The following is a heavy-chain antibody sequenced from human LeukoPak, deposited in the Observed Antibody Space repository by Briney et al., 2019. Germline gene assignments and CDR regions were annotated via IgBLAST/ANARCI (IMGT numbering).Heavy chain of an antibody. CDR2: ISGSGGST. CDR3: AKDETPYSRAYYGMDV. J-gene: IGHJ6*02. D-gene: IGHD6-13*01. V-gene: IGHV3-23*01. Sequence: GGSLRLSCAASGFTFSSYAMSWVRQAPGKGLEWVSAISGSGGSTYYADSVKGRFTISRDNSKNTLYLQMNSLRAEDTAVYYCAKDETPYSRAYYGMDVWGQGTTVTVSS. CDR1: GFTFSSYA.